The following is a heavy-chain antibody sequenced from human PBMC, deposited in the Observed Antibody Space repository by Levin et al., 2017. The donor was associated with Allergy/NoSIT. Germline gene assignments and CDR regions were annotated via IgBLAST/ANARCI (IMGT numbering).Heavy chain of an antibody. CDR2: ISGSGGST. J-gene: IGHJ4*02. CDR3: AKRYSYGPLGY. Sequence: GGSRRLSCAASGFTFSSYAMSWVRQAPGKGLEWVSAISGSGGSTYYADSVKGRFTISRDNSKNTLYLQMNSLRAEDTAVYYCAKRYSYGPLGYWGQGTLVTVSS. CDR1: GFTFSSYA. V-gene: IGHV3-23*01. D-gene: IGHD5-18*01.